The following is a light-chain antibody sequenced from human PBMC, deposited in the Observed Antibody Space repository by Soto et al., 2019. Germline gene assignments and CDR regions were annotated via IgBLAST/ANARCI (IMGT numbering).Light chain of an antibody. V-gene: IGKV3-15*01. Sequence: EIVMTQSPATLSVSPGERATLSCRASQSVSSNLAWYQQNPGQAPRLLIYGASTRATGIPARFSGSGSGTEFTHIISRLQSEDFAVYYCQQYNNWPPVTFGQGTKVEIK. CDR3: QQYNNWPPVT. J-gene: IGKJ1*01. CDR2: GAS. CDR1: QSVSSN.